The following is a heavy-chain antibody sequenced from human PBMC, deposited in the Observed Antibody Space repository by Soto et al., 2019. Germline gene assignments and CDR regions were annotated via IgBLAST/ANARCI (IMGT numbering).Heavy chain of an antibody. J-gene: IGHJ3*02. D-gene: IGHD5-18*01. V-gene: IGHV5-51*01. CDR2: IYPGDSDT. CDR1: GYSFSTYW. Sequence: PGESLKISCKASGYSFSTYWIGWVRQMPGKGLEWMGIIYPGDSDTKYSPSLQGQVTISADTSISTAYLQWTSLKASDTAMYYCASSLYTAMVPSYAFDIWGQGTMVTVSS. CDR3: ASSLYTAMVPSYAFDI.